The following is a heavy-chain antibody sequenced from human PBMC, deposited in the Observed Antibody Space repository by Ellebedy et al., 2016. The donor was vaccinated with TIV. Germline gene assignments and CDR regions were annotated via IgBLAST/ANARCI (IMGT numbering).Heavy chain of an antibody. J-gene: IGHJ5*02. CDR3: AGGYERNWFDP. Sequence: MPGGSLRLSCTVSGGSISSYYWSWIRQPPGKGLEWIGYIYYSGSTNYNPSLKSRVTISVDTSKNQFSLKLSSVTAADTAVYYCAGGYERNWFDPWGQGTLVTVSS. V-gene: IGHV4-59*08. CDR1: GGSISSYY. CDR2: IYYSGST. D-gene: IGHD5-12*01.